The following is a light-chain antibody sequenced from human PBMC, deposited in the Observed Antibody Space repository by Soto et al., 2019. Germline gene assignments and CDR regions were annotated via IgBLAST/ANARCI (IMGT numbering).Light chain of an antibody. CDR2: KTS. CDR1: QTINHW. J-gene: IGKJ1*01. Sequence: DVQMTQSPSTLSASVGDRVTITCRASQTINHWLAWYQQRPGKAPTFLIYKTSTLQTGVPSRFSGSGSGTEFTLTIRSLQPEDFAIYYCQQYNTYPWTFGQGTRVES. CDR3: QQYNTYPWT. V-gene: IGKV1-5*03.